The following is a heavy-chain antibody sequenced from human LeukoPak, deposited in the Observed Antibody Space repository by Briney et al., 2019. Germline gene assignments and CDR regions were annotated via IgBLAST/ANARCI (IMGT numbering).Heavy chain of an antibody. Sequence: SETLSLTCTVSGGSISSSSYFWGWIRQPPGKGLEWIGGIYYSGSTYFNPSLKSRVTISVDTSKNQLSLKVSSVTAADTAVYYCARHRRSREGYYYGSVDYWGQGTLVTVSS. V-gene: IGHV4-39*01. CDR1: GGSISSSSYF. CDR2: IYYSGST. D-gene: IGHD3-10*01. J-gene: IGHJ4*02. CDR3: ARHRRSREGYYYGSVDY.